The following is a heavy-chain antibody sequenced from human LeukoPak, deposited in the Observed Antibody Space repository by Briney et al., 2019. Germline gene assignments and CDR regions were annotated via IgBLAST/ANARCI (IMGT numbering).Heavy chain of an antibody. Sequence: SETLSLTCTVSGGSISSSNYYWGWIRQPPGKGLEWIGSISYSGSTYYNPSLKSRVTISVDTSKKQFSLKLSSVTAADTAVYYCASSYGYWYYFDYWGQGTLVTVSS. J-gene: IGHJ4*02. CDR3: ASSYGYWYYFDY. V-gene: IGHV4-39*07. CDR1: GGSISSSNYY. CDR2: ISYSGST. D-gene: IGHD4-17*01.